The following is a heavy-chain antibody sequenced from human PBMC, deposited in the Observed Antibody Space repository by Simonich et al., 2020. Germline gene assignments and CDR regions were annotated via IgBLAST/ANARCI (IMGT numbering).Heavy chain of an antibody. CDR3: ARGGYSGSYNWFDP. CDR2: FGTAGDT. D-gene: IGHD1-26*01. J-gene: IGHJ5*02. Sequence: EVQLVESGGGLVQPGGSLRLSCAASGFTFSSYDMHWVRQATGKGLEWFSAFGTAGDTYYPGSVKGRFTISRENAKNSLYLQMNSLRAGDTAVYYCARGGYSGSYNWFDPWGQGTLVTVSS. V-gene: IGHV3-13*01. CDR1: GFTFSSYD.